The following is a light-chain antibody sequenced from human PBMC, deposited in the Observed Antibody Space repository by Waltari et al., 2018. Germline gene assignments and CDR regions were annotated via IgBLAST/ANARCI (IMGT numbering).Light chain of an antibody. J-gene: IGLJ2*01. CDR1: SSNIGNNY. CDR2: ENR. CDR3: GTWDSSLSAVV. V-gene: IGLV1-51*02. Sequence: QSVLTQPPSVSAAPGQKVTISCSGSSSNIGNNYVSWYQHLPGTAPELLIYENRKGPAVLRDRLSVSKAGTSATLHITGRQTEDEADYYCGTWDSSLSAVVFGGGTKLTVL.